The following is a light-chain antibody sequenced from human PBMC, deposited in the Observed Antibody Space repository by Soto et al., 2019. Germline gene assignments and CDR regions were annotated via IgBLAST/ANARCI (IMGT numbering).Light chain of an antibody. Sequence: QSALTQPASVSGSPGQSITISCTGTSSDVGGYNYVSWYQQHPGKAPKLMIYDVSNRPSGVSNRCSGSKSGNTASLTISGRQAEDEADYYCSSYTSSSTVVFAGGTQLTVL. CDR1: SSDVGGYNY. CDR3: SSYTSSSTVV. J-gene: IGLJ2*01. CDR2: DVS. V-gene: IGLV2-14*01.